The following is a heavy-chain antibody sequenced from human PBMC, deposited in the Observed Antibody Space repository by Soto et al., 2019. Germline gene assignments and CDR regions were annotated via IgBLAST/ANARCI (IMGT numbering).Heavy chain of an antibody. CDR1: GYTFSNDD. CDR2: MTPNSGDT. Sequence: ASVKVSCKASGYTFSNDDINWVRQAPGQGLEWMGWMTPNSGDTDHAQKFQGRLTLTRDTSISTAYMELSSLRSEDTAVYYCARGRKYGAFYYFDYWGQGPLATAPQ. V-gene: IGHV1-8*01. D-gene: IGHD2-21*02. CDR3: ARGRKYGAFYYFDY. J-gene: IGHJ4*02.